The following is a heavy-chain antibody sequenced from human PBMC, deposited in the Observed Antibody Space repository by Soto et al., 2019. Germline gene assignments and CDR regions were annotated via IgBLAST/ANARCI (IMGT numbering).Heavy chain of an antibody. D-gene: IGHD5-18*01. J-gene: IGHJ6*02. CDR2: LIPVFGSP. CDR3: TRVLGYTFEPGKTRYYAMDI. Sequence: QVQLVQSGAEVKKPGSSVTVSCKTSGGTFSKDAINWVRQAPGQGLEWMGLLIPVFGSPIYAQKFQGRIRITADESTNTAFTDLSSLRSEDTAVYYCTRVLGYTFEPGKTRYYAMDIWGQGTTVSVSS. V-gene: IGHV1-69*01. CDR1: GGTFSKDA.